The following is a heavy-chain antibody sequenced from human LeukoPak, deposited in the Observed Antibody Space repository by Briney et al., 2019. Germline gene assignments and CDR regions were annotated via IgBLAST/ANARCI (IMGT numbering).Heavy chain of an antibody. CDR3: ARFPTYYYDPYGMDV. CDR2: INPNSGGT. Sequence: ASVKVSCKASGYTSTGYYMHWVRQAPGQGLEWMGWINPNSGGTNYAQKFQGRVTMTRDTSISTAYMELSRLRSDDTAVYYCARFPTYYYDPYGMDVWGQGTMVTVSS. J-gene: IGHJ6*02. CDR1: GYTSTGYY. V-gene: IGHV1-2*02.